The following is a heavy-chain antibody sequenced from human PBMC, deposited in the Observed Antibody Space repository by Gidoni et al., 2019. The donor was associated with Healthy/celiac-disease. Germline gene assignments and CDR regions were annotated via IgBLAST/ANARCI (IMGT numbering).Heavy chain of an antibody. Sequence: QVQLVQSGAEGKKHGASVTVSCKASGYTITSYYMHWVRQDHGQGLEWMGIINPRGGSTSYAQTFQGSVPMSRDTSSSTVYMEVSSLRSADTAVYYCARAHLGIDSLGYFDYWGQGTLVTVSS. CDR2: INPRGGST. V-gene: IGHV1-46*03. J-gene: IGHJ4*02. CDR1: GYTITSYY. D-gene: IGHD7-27*01. CDR3: ARAHLGIDSLGYFDY.